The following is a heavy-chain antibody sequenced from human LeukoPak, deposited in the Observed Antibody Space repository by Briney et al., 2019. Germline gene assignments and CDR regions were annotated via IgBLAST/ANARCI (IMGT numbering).Heavy chain of an antibody. CDR1: GFTFSSYG. D-gene: IGHD3-22*01. CDR3: AKGRVSSNGWTFNDY. Sequence: SGGSLRLSCAASGFTFSSYGMSWVRQAPGKGLEWVSSFSGSGGTTYYADSVKGRFTISRDNSKNTLYLQMNSLRAEDTAVYYCAKGRVSSNGWTFNDYWGQGTLVTVSS. CDR2: FSGSGGTT. V-gene: IGHV3-23*01. J-gene: IGHJ4*02.